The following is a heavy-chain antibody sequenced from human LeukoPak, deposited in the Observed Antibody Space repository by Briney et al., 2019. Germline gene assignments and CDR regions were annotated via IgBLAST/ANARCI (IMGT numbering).Heavy chain of an antibody. CDR2: IYHSGST. CDR1: GGSISSYY. Sequence: PSETLSLTCTVSGGSISSYYRSWIRQPPGKRLEWIGNIYHSGSTNYNPSLKSRVTISVDTSKNQFSLKLSSVTAADTAVYYCARDRGDYVPDYWGQGTLVTVSS. V-gene: IGHV4-59*01. D-gene: IGHD4-17*01. J-gene: IGHJ4*02. CDR3: ARDRGDYVPDY.